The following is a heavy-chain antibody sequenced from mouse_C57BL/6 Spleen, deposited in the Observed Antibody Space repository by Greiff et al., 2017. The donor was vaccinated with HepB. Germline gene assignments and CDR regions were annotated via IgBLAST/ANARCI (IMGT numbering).Heavy chain of an antibody. D-gene: IGHD2-3*01. CDR2: INPNNGGT. V-gene: IGHV1-22*01. CDR3: AYDVYPCFAY. J-gene: IGHJ3*01. CDR1: GYTFTDYN. Sequence: EVQLQQSGPELVKPGASVKMSCKASGYTFTDYNMHWVKQSHGKSLEWIGYINPNNGGTSYNQKFKGKATLTVNKYSSTAYIELRSLTSEDSAVYYCAYDVYPCFAYWGQGTLVTVSA.